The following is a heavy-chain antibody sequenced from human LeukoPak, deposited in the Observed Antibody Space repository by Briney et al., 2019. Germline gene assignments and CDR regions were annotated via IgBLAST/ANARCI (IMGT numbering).Heavy chain of an antibody. Sequence: GGSLRLSCAASGFTLSTYSMNWVRQAPGKGLEWVLSISSSATYMYYADSVKGRFTISRDNAKNSLYLQMNSLRAEDTAVYYCARGGVGLVIIPGWEYDYYGLDVWGQGTTVTVSS. J-gene: IGHJ6*02. CDR1: GFTLSTYS. V-gene: IGHV3-21*01. CDR2: ISSSATYM. CDR3: ARGGVGLVIIPGWEYDYYGLDV. D-gene: IGHD3/OR15-3a*01.